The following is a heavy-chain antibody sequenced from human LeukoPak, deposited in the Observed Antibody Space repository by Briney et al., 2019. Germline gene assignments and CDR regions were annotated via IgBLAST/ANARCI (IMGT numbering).Heavy chain of an antibody. D-gene: IGHD3-22*01. CDR2: ISYDGSSK. V-gene: IGHV3-30*04. Sequence: GGSLRLSCAASGFTFSTYAMHWVRQAPGKGLEWVAVISYDGSSKYYADSVKGRFTISRDNSKNTLYLQMNSLRAEDTAVYYCARVVSREYYDSSGYYRDDYWGQGTLVTVSS. CDR3: ARVVSREYYDSSGYYRDDY. CDR1: GFTFSTYA. J-gene: IGHJ4*02.